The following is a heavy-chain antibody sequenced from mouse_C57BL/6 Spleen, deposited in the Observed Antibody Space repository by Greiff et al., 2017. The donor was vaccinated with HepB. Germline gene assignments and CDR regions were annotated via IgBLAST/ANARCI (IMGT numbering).Heavy chain of an antibody. CDR3: ARGDSRDY. V-gene: IGHV1-50*01. CDR1: GYTFTSYW. D-gene: IGHD3-3*01. Sequence: VQLQQSGAELVKPGASVKLSCKASGYTFTSYWMQWVKQRPGQGLEWIGEIDPSDSYTNYNQKFKGKATLTVDTSSSTAYMQLSSLTSEESAVYYCARGDSRDYWGQGTTLTVSS. CDR2: IDPSDSYT. J-gene: IGHJ2*01.